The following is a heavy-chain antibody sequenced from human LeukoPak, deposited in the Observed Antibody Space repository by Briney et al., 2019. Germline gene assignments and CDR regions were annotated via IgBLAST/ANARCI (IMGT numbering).Heavy chain of an antibody. Sequence: GGSLRLSCAASGFTFSSYWMSWVRQAPGKGLEWVANIKKDGSDKYYVDSVKGRFTISRDNAKNSLFLQMNSLRAEDTAVYYCARVLRYCSGGNCYSGGLGYMDVWGKGTTVTISS. CDR2: IKKDGSDK. CDR1: GFTFSSYW. J-gene: IGHJ6*03. CDR3: ARVLRYCSGGNCYSGGLGYMDV. D-gene: IGHD2-15*01. V-gene: IGHV3-7*03.